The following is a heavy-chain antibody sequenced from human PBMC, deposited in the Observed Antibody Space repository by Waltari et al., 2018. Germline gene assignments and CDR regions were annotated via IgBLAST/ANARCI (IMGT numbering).Heavy chain of an antibody. CDR2: IYYSGST. CDR3: ARLDSRSGSYYFDY. D-gene: IGHD1-26*01. J-gene: IGHJ4*02. Sequence: QLQLQESGPGLVKPSATLSLTCTVSVGPISSSKYYWGWIRQPAGKGLEWIGNIYYSGSTYYNPSHKSRVTTYIDTSKNQFSLKLSSVTAADTAVYFYARLDSRSGSYYFDYWGQGTLVTVSS. V-gene: IGHV4-39*01. CDR1: VGPISSSKYY.